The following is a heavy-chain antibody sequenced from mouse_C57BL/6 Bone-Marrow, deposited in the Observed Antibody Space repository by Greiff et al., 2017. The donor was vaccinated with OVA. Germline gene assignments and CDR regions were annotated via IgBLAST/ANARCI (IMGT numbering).Heavy chain of an antibody. V-gene: IGHV1-15*01. CDR2: IDPETGGT. CDR3: NGNFFAY. J-gene: IGHJ3*01. CDR1: GYTFTDYE. D-gene: IGHD2-1*01. Sequence: QVQLKESGAELVRPGASVTLSCKASGYTFTDYEMHWVKQTPVHGLEWIGAIDPETGGTAYNQKFKGKAILTADKSSSTAYMELRSLTSEDSAVYYCNGNFFAYWGQGTLVTVSA.